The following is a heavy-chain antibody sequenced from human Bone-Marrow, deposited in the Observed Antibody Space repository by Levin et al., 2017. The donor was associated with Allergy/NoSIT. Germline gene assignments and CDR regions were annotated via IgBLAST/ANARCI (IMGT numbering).Heavy chain of an antibody. CDR2: IKQDGSEK. CDR1: GFTFSSYW. Sequence: PAASVKVSCAASGFTFSSYWMSWVRQAPGKGLEWVANIKQDGSEKYYVDSVKGRFTISRDNAKNSLYLQMNSLRAEDTAVYYCARGYCTGGVCRKEYFQHWGQGTLVTVSS. V-gene: IGHV3-7*03. CDR3: ARGYCTGGVCRKEYFQH. D-gene: IGHD2-8*02. J-gene: IGHJ1*01.